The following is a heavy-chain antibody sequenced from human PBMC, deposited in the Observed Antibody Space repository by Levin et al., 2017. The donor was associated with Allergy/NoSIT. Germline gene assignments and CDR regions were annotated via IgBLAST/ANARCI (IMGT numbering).Heavy chain of an antibody. J-gene: IGHJ4*02. V-gene: IGHV3-64*01. CDR2: ISSNGGST. CDR3: GYSYGPVGG. CDR1: GFTFSSYA. Sequence: GGSLRLSCAASGFTFSSYAMHWVRQAPGKGLEYVSAISSNGGSTYYANSVKGRFTISRDNSKNTLYLQMGSLRAEDMAVYYCGYSYGPVGGWGQGTLVTVSS. D-gene: IGHD5-18*01.